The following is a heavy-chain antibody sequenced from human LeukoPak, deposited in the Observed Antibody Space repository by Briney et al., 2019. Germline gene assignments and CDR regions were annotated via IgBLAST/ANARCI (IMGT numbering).Heavy chain of an antibody. CDR2: FDPEDVET. J-gene: IGHJ4*02. Sequence: ASLDFSCKASGYTPTELSMHWVRQAPGKGLEWMGGFDPEDVETIYAQKLQGRVTLTEDTSTDTAYMELSSLRSEDTAVYYCATDPGATPSYWGQGTLVTVSS. CDR3: ATDPGATPSY. CDR1: GYTPTELS. D-gene: IGHD1-26*01. V-gene: IGHV1-24*01.